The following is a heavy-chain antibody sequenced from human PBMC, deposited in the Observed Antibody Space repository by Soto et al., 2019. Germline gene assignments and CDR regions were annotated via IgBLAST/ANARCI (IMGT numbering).Heavy chain of an antibody. V-gene: IGHV3-66*01. J-gene: IGHJ6*03. Sequence: PGGSLRLSCAASGFTVSSNYMSWVRQAPGMGLEWVSVIYSGGSTYYADSVKGRFTISRDNSKNTLYLQMNSLRAEDTAVYYCARLHSYYYYMDVCGKGTTVTVSS. CDR3: ARLHSYYYYMDV. CDR1: GFTVSSNY. CDR2: IYSGGST.